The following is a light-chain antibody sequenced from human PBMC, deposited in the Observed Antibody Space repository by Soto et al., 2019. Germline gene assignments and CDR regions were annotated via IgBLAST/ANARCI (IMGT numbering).Light chain of an antibody. CDR1: QGIASS. V-gene: IGKV1-9*01. Sequence: DIHLTQSPSFLSASVGDRVTITCRASQGIASSLAWYQQKAGKAPKLLIYGASTLETGVPSRFSGSGPGTEFNLTISSLQPEDFGIYYCQQINSYPLTFGGGTKVEIK. CDR3: QQINSYPLT. CDR2: GAS. J-gene: IGKJ4*01.